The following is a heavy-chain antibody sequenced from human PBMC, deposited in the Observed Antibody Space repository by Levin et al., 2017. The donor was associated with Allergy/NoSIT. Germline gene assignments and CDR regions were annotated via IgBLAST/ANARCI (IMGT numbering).Heavy chain of an antibody. D-gene: IGHD2-2*03. CDR3: ARWAGYCSSISCYADNWFDP. CDR1: GSSISSGYY. V-gene: IGHV4-38-2*01. CDR2: LYHSGSS. J-gene: IGHJ5*02. Sequence: SETLSLTCAVSGSSISSGYYWGWIRRPPGTGLEWLGTLYHSGSSYYNPSLKSRVTISVDTSKNQFSLKVSSVTAADTAVYYCARWAGYCSSISCYADNWFDPWGQGTLVTVSS.